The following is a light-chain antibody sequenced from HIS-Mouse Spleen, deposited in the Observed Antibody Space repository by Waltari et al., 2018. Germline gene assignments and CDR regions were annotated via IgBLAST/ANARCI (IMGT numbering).Light chain of an antibody. CDR2: DVS. V-gene: IGLV2-11*01. Sequence: QSALTQPRSVSGSPGQSVTISCTGTSSDVGGYNYVSWYQQHPGKAPKLMSYDVSKRPSVVPDRFSGSKSGNTASLTISGLQAEDEADYYCCSYAGSYTPWVFGGGTKLTVL. CDR3: CSYAGSYTPWV. CDR1: SSDVGGYNY. J-gene: IGLJ3*02.